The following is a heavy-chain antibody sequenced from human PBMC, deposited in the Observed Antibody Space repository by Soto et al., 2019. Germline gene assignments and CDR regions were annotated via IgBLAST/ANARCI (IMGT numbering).Heavy chain of an antibody. CDR1: GFTFRSYG. Sequence: QVQLVEAGGGGVQPGRSLRLSLAASGFTFRSYGMHWVRQAPGKGLEWVAVIWYDGSNKYYAASVKGRFTISRDNSKNTLYLQMNSLRAEDTDVYYCAREGGIVLMVSDRGDYYYMDVWGKGTTVTVSS. J-gene: IGHJ6*03. D-gene: IGHD2-8*01. CDR3: AREGGIVLMVSDRGDYYYMDV. CDR2: IWYDGSNK. V-gene: IGHV3-33*01.